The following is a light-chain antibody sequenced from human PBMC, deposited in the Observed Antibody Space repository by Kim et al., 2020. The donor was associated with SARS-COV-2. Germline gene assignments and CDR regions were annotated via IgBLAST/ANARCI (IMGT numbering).Light chain of an antibody. CDR2: WAS. CDR1: QNILYSSNSKNY. Sequence: TINCRSSQNILYSSNSKNYLAWYQQKPGQSPKLLIYWASTRESGVPDRFSGSGSGTDFTLTISSLQAEDVAVYYCQQYYSTPWTFGQGTKVDIK. CDR3: QQYYSTPWT. V-gene: IGKV4-1*01. J-gene: IGKJ1*01.